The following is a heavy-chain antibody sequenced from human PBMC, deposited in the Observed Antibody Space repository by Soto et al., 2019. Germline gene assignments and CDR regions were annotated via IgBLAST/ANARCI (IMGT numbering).Heavy chain of an antibody. J-gene: IGHJ4*02. CDR1: GFTFSSYW. V-gene: IGHV3-7*04. CDR2: INKDGTEI. Sequence: GGSLRLSCAASGFTFSSYWMHWVRQAPGKRLVWVANINKDGTEIYYADSVKGRFTISRDNAKNSLFLQMNSLRAEDTAVYYCARAIAARDYWGQGTLVTVSS. CDR3: ARAIAARDY. D-gene: IGHD6-6*01.